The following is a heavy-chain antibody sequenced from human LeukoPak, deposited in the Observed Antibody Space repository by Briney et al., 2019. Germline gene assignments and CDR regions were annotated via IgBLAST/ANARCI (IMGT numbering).Heavy chain of an antibody. CDR2: ISSSSSYI. Sequence: GGSLRLSCAASGFTFSSYSMNWVRQAPGKGLEWVSSISSSSSYIYYADSVKGRFTISRDNAKNSLYLQMNSLRAEDTAVYYCAIGQWEPSTFDYWGQGTLVTVSS. V-gene: IGHV3-21*01. D-gene: IGHD1-26*01. J-gene: IGHJ4*02. CDR3: AIGQWEPSTFDY. CDR1: GFTFSSYS.